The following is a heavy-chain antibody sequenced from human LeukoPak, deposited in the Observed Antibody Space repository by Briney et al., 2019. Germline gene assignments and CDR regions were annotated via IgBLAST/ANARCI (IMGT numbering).Heavy chain of an antibody. CDR3: ARHGRSTNYFDY. CDR2: IYHSGST. J-gene: IGHJ4*02. D-gene: IGHD2-15*01. CDR1: GYSISSGYY. V-gene: IGHV4-38-2*01. Sequence: SSETLSLTCAVSGYSISSGYYWGWIRQPPGKGLEWIGRIYHSGSTYYNPSLKSRVTIPVDTSKNQFSLKLSSVTAADTAVYYCARHGRSTNYFDYWGQGTLVTVSS.